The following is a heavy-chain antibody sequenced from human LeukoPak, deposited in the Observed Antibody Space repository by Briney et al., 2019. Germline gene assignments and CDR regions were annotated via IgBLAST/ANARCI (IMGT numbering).Heavy chain of an antibody. CDR3: AKDRNDFWPNYMDV. V-gene: IGHV3-11*01. D-gene: IGHD3-3*01. Sequence: GSLRLSCAAPGFTFSDYYMSWIRQAPGKGLEWVSYISSSGSTIYYAHSVKGRFTISRDNSKNTLYLQMNSLRAEDTAVYYCAKDRNDFWPNYMDVWGKGTTVTVSS. CDR2: ISSSGSTI. J-gene: IGHJ6*03. CDR1: GFTFSDYY.